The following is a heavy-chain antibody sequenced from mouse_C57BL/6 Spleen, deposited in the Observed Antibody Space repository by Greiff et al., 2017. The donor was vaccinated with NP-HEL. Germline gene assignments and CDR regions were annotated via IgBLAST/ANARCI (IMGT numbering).Heavy chain of an antibody. J-gene: IGHJ4*01. CDR1: GFTFSDYY. CDR2: ISNGGGST. V-gene: IGHV5-12*01. Sequence: DVQLVESGGGLVQPGGSLKLSCAASGFTFSDYYMYWVRQTPEKRLEWVAYISNGGGSTYYPDTVKGRFTISRDNAKNTLYLQMSRLKSEDTAMYYCARQDRGLLPMDYWGQGTSVTVSS. CDR3: ARQDRGLLPMDY. D-gene: IGHD1-1*01.